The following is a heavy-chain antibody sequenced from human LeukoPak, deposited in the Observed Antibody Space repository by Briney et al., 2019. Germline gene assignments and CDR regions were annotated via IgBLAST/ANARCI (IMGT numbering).Heavy chain of an antibody. D-gene: IGHD6-13*01. J-gene: IGHJ3*02. CDR1: GGSISSYY. CDR3: ARDPVVPQLEWGGDAFDI. V-gene: IGHV4-59*12. Sequence: SETLSLTCTVSGGSISSYYWSWIRQPPGKGLEWIGYIYYSGSTNYNPSLKSRVTISVETSKNQFSLKLSSVTAADTAVYYCARDPVVPQLEWGGDAFDIWGQGTMVTVSS. CDR2: IYYSGST.